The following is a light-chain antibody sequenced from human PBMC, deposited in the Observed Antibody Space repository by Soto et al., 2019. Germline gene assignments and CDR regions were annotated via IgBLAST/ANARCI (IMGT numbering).Light chain of an antibody. V-gene: IGLV8-61*01. CDR3: VLYMGSGNNYV. J-gene: IGLJ1*01. Sequence: QTVVTQEPSFSVSPGGTVTLTCGLSSGSFSTSYYPSWYQQTPGQAPRTLIYSTNTRSSGVPDRFSGSILGNKAALTITGAQADDESDYYCVLYMGSGNNYVFGTGTKVTVL. CDR2: STN. CDR1: SGSFSTSYY.